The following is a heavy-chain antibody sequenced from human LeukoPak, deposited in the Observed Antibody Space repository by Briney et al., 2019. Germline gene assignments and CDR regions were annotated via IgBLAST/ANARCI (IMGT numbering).Heavy chain of an antibody. CDR1: GGTFSSYA. V-gene: IGHV1-2*02. Sequence: ASVKVSCKASGGTFSSYAISWVRQAPGQGLEWVGWINPTSGDTNYAQKFQGRVTLTRDTSVSTAYMELSSLRSDDTAVYYCARASPSGTSTDYWGPGTLVTVSS. CDR3: ARASPSGTSTDY. CDR2: INPTSGDT. J-gene: IGHJ4*02. D-gene: IGHD1-7*01.